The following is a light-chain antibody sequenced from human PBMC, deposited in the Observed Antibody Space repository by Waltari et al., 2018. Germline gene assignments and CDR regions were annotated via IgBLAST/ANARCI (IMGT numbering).Light chain of an antibody. J-gene: IGLJ3*02. CDR2: VNSDGSH. Sequence: QLLLTQSPSASASLGASVKLTCTLSSGPSTNVIAWLQKRPEKGPLYLMKVNSDGSHNKGDEIPDRFSGSSSGAERYLTISSLQSEDEADYYCQTGGHGTWVFGGGTKLTVL. CDR1: SGPSTNV. CDR3: QTGGHGTWV. V-gene: IGLV4-69*01.